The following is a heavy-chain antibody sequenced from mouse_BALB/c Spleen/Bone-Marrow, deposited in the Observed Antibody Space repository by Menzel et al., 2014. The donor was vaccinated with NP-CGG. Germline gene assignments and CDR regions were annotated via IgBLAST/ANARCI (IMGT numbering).Heavy chain of an antibody. CDR1: GFDFSRYW. J-gene: IGHJ3*01. CDR2: INPASSTI. Sequence: EVKLQESGGGLVQLGGSLKLSCAASGFDFSRYWMTWVRQAPGQGLEWIGEINPASSTINYTPSLRDKFIISRDNAKNALFQQMSKMRSEDTAHYYCAKSNYYGYVAYWGQGTLVTVSA. V-gene: IGHV4-1*02. D-gene: IGHD1-2*01. CDR3: AKSNYYGYVAY.